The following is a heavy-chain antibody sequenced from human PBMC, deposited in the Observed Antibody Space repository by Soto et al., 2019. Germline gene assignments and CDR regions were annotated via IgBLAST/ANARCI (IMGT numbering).Heavy chain of an antibody. V-gene: IGHV1-18*01. Sequence: QVQLVQSGNEVKKPGASVKVSWKAYGYTFGKYGNTWVRQAPGQGLEWVGWISVYHGNTVHAQKFRGRVNMTTDTSTNTAYMELGSLKSDDTAIYYCAKDCSGASCGFDIWGQGTLVTVSS. CDR3: AKDCSGASCGFDI. CDR1: GYTFGKYG. D-gene: IGHD2-15*01. CDR2: ISVYHGNT. J-gene: IGHJ4*02.